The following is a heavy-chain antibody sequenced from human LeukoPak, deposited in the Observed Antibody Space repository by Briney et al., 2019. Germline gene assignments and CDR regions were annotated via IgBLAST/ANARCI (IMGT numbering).Heavy chain of an antibody. D-gene: IGHD2-15*01. V-gene: IGHV1-18*01. J-gene: IGHJ4*02. CDR2: ISAYNGNT. CDR1: GYTFTSYS. CDR3: ARASYCSGGSCYSDY. Sequence: ASVKASCKASGYTFTSYSISWVRQAPGQGLEWMGWISAYNGNTIYAQKVKGRVTMTTGTSTSTAYMELRSLKSGDTAVYYCARASYCSGGSCYSDYWGQGTLVTVSS.